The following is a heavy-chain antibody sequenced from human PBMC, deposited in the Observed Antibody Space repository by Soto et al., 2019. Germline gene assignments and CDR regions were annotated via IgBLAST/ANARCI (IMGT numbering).Heavy chain of an antibody. CDR2: IIPIFGTA. V-gene: IGHV1-69*13. CDR3: AGPYIVVVPAAPPQPDYYYYYGMDV. CDR1: GGTFSSYA. J-gene: IGHJ6*02. Sequence: SVKVSCKASGGTFSSYAISWVRQAPGQGLERMGGIIPIFGTANYAQKFQGRVTITADESTSTAYMELSSLRSEDTAVYYCAGPYIVVVPAAPPQPDYYYYYGMDVWGQGTTVTVSS. D-gene: IGHD2-2*01.